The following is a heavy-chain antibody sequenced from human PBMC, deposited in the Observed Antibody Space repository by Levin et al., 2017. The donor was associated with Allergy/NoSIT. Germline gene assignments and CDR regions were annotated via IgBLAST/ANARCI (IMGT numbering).Heavy chain of an antibody. D-gene: IGHD3-16*01. J-gene: IGHJ4*02. Sequence: QAGGSLRLSCAASGLTFSDYSMYWVRQAPGQGLEWVASISYNGAFESYADSVKGRFTISRDNSKNTLYLQMNSLRVEDTAVYYCANKPRGGGKARFDCWGQGTLVTVSS. CDR1: GLTFSDYS. CDR2: ISYNGAFE. CDR3: ANKPRGGGKARFDC. V-gene: IGHV3-30-3*01.